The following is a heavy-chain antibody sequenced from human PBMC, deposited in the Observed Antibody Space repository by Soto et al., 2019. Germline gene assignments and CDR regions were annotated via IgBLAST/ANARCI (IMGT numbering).Heavy chain of an antibody. Sequence: GGSLRLSCAASGFTFSSYSMNWVRQAPGKGLEWVSYISSSSSTIYYADSVKGRLTISRDNAKNSLYLQMNSLRDEDTAVYYCARGKRRGFHSSGYLSDYFDYWGQGTLVTVSS. CDR3: ARGKRRGFHSSGYLSDYFDY. V-gene: IGHV3-48*02. D-gene: IGHD3-22*01. J-gene: IGHJ4*02. CDR2: ISSSSSTI. CDR1: GFTFSSYS.